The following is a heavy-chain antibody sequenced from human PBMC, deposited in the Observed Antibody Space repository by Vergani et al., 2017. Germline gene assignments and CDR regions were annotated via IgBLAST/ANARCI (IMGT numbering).Heavy chain of an antibody. CDR2: IWYDGSNK. CDR3: AKDPSQQLAPAHFDY. Sequence: QVQLVESGGGVVQPGRSLRLSCAASGFTFSSYGMHWVRQAPGKGLEWVAVIWYDGSNKYYADSVKGRFTISRDNSKNTLYLQMNSLRAEDTAVYYCAKDPSQQLAPAHFDYWGQGTLVTVSS. J-gene: IGHJ4*02. CDR1: GFTFSSYG. V-gene: IGHV3-33*06. D-gene: IGHD6-13*01.